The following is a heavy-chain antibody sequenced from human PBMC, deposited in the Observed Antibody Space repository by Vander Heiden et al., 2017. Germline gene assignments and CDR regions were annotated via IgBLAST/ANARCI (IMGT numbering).Heavy chain of an antibody. V-gene: IGHV4-34*01. CDR2: INHSGST. J-gene: IGHJ3*02. D-gene: IGHD4-17*01. CDR3: ARETTVGFGAFDI. Sequence: QVQLQQWGAGLLKPSEPLSLTCAVYGGSFSGYYWSWIRQPPGKGLEWIGEINHSGSTNYNPSLKSRVTISVDTSKNQFSLKLSSVTAADTAVYYCARETTVGFGAFDIWGQGTMVTVSS. CDR1: GGSFSGYY.